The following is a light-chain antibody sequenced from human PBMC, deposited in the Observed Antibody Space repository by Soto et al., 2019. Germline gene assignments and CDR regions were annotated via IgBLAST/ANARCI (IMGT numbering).Light chain of an antibody. CDR3: HQYVTSL. V-gene: IGKV3-20*01. CDR1: QSISSSY. CDR2: GAS. Sequence: EIVLTQSPGTLSLSPGERATLSCRASQSISSSYLAWYQQKPGQAPRLLIYGASSRATGIPDRFSGSGSGTDFTLTINRLEPEDFAVYYCHQYVTSLFGQGTKVDIK. J-gene: IGKJ1*01.